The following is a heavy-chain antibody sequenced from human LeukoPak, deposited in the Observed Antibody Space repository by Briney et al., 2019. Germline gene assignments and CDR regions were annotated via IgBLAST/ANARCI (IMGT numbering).Heavy chain of an antibody. J-gene: IGHJ4*02. Sequence: GGSLRLSCAASGFTFSNYWMHWVRQGPGKGLVWVSRISGDGTYTNYADSVKGRFTISRDNAKNSLYLQMNSLRAEDTAVYYCARDFGVKSWGPGILVTVSS. D-gene: IGHD3-3*01. CDR1: GFTFSNYW. CDR3: ARDFGVKS. V-gene: IGHV3-74*01. CDR2: ISGDGTYT.